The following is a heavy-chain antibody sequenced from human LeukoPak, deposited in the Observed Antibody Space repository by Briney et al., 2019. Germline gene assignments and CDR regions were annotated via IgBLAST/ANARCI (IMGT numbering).Heavy chain of an antibody. D-gene: IGHD3-22*01. CDR1: GYTFTSYY. J-gene: IGHJ3*02. Sequence: ASVKVSCKASGYTFTSYYMHWVRQAPGQGLEWMGIINPSGGSTSYAQKFKGRVTMTRDTSTSTVYMELSSLRSEDTAVYYCASRCYYDSSGYYHADAFDIWGQGTMVTVSS. CDR3: ASRCYYDSSGYYHADAFDI. CDR2: INPSGGST. V-gene: IGHV1-46*01.